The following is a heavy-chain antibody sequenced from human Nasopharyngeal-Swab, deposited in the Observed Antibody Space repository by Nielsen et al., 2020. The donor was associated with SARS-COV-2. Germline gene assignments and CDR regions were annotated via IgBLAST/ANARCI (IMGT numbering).Heavy chain of an antibody. D-gene: IGHD2-2*01. J-gene: IGHJ4*02. Sequence: WIRQPPGKGLEWIGYIFYSGSTYYNPSLKSRVTISVDTSKNQFSLKLSSVTAADTAVYYCARDDVYCSSTSCYRDPLNYWGQGTLVTVSS. V-gene: IGHV4-30-4*01. CDR3: ARDDVYCSSTSCYRDPLNY. CDR2: IFYSGST.